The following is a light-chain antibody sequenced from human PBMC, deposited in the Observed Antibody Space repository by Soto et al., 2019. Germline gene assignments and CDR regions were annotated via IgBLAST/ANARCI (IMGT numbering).Light chain of an antibody. CDR3: SSYAGSNNLGV. V-gene: IGLV2-8*01. J-gene: IGLJ2*01. CDR1: SSDVGGYNY. Sequence: QSALTQPPSASGSPGQSVTISCTGTSSDVGGYNYVSWYQQHPGRAPQLMIYAVNKRPSVVPDRFSGSKSGNTASLTVSGLQAEDEADYYCSSYAGSNNLGVFGGGTKVTVL. CDR2: AVN.